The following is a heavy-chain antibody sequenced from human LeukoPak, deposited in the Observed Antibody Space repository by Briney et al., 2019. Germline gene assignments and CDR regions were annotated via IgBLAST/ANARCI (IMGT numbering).Heavy chain of an antibody. Sequence: PGGSLRLSCAASGFTFSNLWMTWVRQAPGKGLEWVAVIWYDGSNKYYADSVKGRFTISRDNSKNTLYLQMNSLRAEDTAVYYCAREQGSSYGRQGYYYYGMDVWGQGTTVTVSS. CDR2: IWYDGSNK. CDR1: GFTFSNLW. CDR3: AREQGSSYGRQGYYYYGMDV. V-gene: IGHV3-33*08. J-gene: IGHJ6*02. D-gene: IGHD5-18*01.